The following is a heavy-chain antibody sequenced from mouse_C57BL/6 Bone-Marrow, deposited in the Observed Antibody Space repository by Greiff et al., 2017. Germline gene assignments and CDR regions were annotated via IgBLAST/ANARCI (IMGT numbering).Heavy chain of an antibody. V-gene: IGHV5-4*01. CDR2: ISDGGSYT. CDR3: ARGVTFDY. J-gene: IGHJ2*01. CDR1: GFTFSSYA. Sequence: VQLMESGGGLVKPGGSLKLSCAASGFTFSSYAMSWVRQTPEKRLEWVATISDGGSYTYYPDTVKGRFTISRDNAKNNLYLQMSHLKSEDTAMYYCARGVTFDYWGQGTTLTVSS. D-gene: IGHD2-5*01.